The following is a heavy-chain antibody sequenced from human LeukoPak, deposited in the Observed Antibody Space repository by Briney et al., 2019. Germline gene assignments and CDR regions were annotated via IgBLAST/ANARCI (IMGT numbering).Heavy chain of an antibody. CDR1: GFTFSNSA. CDR2: ISGSGGST. Sequence: GGSLRLSCAASGFTFSNSAMTWVRQAPGKGLEWVSAISGSGGSTYYADSVKGRFTISRDNSKNTLYLQMNSLRAEDTAVYYCAKGEEWYDAFDIWGQGTMVTVSS. D-gene: IGHD3-3*01. CDR3: AKGEEWYDAFDI. J-gene: IGHJ3*02. V-gene: IGHV3-23*01.